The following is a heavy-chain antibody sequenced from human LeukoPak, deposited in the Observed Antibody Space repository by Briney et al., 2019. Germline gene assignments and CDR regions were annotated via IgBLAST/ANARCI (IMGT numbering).Heavy chain of an antibody. V-gene: IGHV4-31*03. Sequence: SETLSLTCTVSGRSISSGGYYWSWVRQHPGKGLEWIGYIYYSGSTYYNPSLKSRVTISVDTSKNQFSLKLSSVTAADTAVYYCARCSSTYYYGMDVWGQGTTVTVSS. CDR1: GRSISSGGYY. D-gene: IGHD2-2*01. CDR2: IYYSGST. CDR3: ARCSSTYYYGMDV. J-gene: IGHJ6*02.